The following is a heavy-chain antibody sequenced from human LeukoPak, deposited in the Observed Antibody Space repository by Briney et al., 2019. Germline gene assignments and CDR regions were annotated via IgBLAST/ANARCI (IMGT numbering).Heavy chain of an antibody. CDR1: GFTFSNAW. CDR3: ATRTIAAAGTVYYFDY. Sequence: GSLRLSCAASGFTFSNAWMSWIRQPPGKGLEWIGEINHSGSTNYNPSLKSRVTISVDTSKNQFSLKLSSVTAADTAVYYCATRTIAAAGTVYYFDYWGQGTLVTVSS. CDR2: INHSGST. J-gene: IGHJ4*02. D-gene: IGHD6-13*01. V-gene: IGHV4-34*08.